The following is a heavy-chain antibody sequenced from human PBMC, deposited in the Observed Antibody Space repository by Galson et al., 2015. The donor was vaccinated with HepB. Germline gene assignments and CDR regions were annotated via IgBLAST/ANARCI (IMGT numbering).Heavy chain of an antibody. V-gene: IGHV1-18*01. Sequence: SVKVSCKASGYTFNSYGISWVRQAPGQGLEWMGWVSAYNGDTESAQTFQDRVIMTTDTSTTTAYLELRSLTSDDTAVYYCTKDRPFLSVAPTLYYFDHWGQGTPVTVSS. D-gene: IGHD5-12*01. CDR3: TKDRPFLSVAPTLYYFDH. CDR1: GYTFNSYG. CDR2: VSAYNGDT. J-gene: IGHJ4*02.